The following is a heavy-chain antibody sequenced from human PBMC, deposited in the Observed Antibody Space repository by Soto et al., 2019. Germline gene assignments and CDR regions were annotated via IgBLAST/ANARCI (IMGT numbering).Heavy chain of an antibody. V-gene: IGHV3-30*18. CDR3: AKLDLAAAGTRDY. J-gene: IGHJ4*02. Sequence: PGGSLRLSCAASGFTFSSYGMHLVRQAPGKGLEWVAVISYDGSNKYYADSVKGRFTISRDNSKNTLYLQMNSLRAEDTAVYYCAKLDLAAAGTRDYWGQGTLVTVSS. CDR2: ISYDGSNK. D-gene: IGHD6-13*01. CDR1: GFTFSSYG.